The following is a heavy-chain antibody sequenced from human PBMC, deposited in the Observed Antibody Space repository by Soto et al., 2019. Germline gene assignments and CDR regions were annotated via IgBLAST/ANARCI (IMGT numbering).Heavy chain of an antibody. CDR3: ARAYDYGDPRDALDT. J-gene: IGHJ3*02. V-gene: IGHV4-34*01. CDR2: VKHSGGT. CDR1: GGSFSGYY. D-gene: IGHD4-17*01. Sequence: QVQLQQWGAGLLKPSETLSLTCAVYGGSFSGYYWNWVRQPPGKGLEWIGKVKHSGGTHYNPSLKFRVSISVDTSQSQVSLRLTAVTAADTAVYYCARAYDYGDPRDALDTWGQGTMVTVSS.